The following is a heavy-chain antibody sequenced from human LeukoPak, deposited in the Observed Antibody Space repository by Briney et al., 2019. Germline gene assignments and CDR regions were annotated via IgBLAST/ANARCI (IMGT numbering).Heavy chain of an antibody. V-gene: IGHV1-2*02. Sequence: ASVTVSCKTSGYTFTNYYVHWVRQVPGQGLEWMGYIVPDSGGADYDQKFQGRVTMTRDKSISTVYMELSSLRSDDTAVYYCSTEDKYCSGANCGKYWGQGTLVTVSS. J-gene: IGHJ4*02. CDR3: STEDKYCSGANCGKY. D-gene: IGHD2-15*01. CDR2: IVPDSGGA. CDR1: GYTFTNYY.